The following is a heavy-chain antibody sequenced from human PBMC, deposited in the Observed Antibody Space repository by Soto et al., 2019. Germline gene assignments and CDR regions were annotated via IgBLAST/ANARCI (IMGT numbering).Heavy chain of an antibody. CDR2: ISWNSGNI. J-gene: IGHJ4*02. CDR3: VRSKSGYSYGTPFAY. V-gene: IGHV3-9*01. D-gene: IGHD5-18*01. CDR1: GFTFDDYA. Sequence: EVQLEESGGALVQPGRSLRLSCAASGFTFDDYAMHWVRQVLGKGLEWVSSISWNSGNIGYADSVKGRFTTSRDNAKNSLYLQMNSLRPEHTALYYCVRSKSGYSYGTPFAYWGQGTLVTVSS.